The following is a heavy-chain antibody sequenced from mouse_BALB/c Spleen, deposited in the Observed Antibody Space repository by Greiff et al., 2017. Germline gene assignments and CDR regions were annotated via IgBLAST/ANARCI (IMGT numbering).Heavy chain of an antibody. V-gene: IGHV1-14*01. Sequence: QLQESGPELVKPGASVKMSCKASGYTFTSYVMHWVKQKPGQGLEWIGYINPYNDGTKYNEKFKGKATLTSDKSSSTAYMELSSLTSEDSAVYYCARDGGNYVFAYWGQGTLVTVSA. D-gene: IGHD2-1*01. CDR2: INPYNDGT. CDR3: ARDGGNYVFAY. CDR1: GYTFTSYV. J-gene: IGHJ3*01.